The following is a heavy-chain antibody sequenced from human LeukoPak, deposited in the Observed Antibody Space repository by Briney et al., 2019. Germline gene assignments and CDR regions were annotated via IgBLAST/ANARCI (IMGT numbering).Heavy chain of an antibody. D-gene: IGHD2-15*01. CDR3: ARLYCSGGSCWFDP. CDR1: GFTFSNAW. V-gene: IGHV3-48*01. Sequence: GGSLRLSCAASGFTFSNAWMNWVRQAPGKGLEWVSYISSSSSTIYYADSVKGRFTISRDNAKNSLYLQMNSLRAEDTAVYYCARLYCSGGSCWFDPWGQGTLVTVSS. CDR2: ISSSSSTI. J-gene: IGHJ5*02.